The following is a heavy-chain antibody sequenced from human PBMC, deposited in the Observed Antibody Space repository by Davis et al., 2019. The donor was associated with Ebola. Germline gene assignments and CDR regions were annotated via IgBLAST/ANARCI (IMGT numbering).Heavy chain of an antibody. CDR3: ARSTVKGTRTFYGMDV. CDR2: ISSSSSYT. J-gene: IGHJ6*02. CDR1: GFTFDDYA. Sequence: SCAASGFTFDDYAMHWVRQAPGKGLEWVSYISSSSSYTNYADSVKGRFTISRDNAKNSLYLQMNSLRAEDTAVYYCARSTVKGTRTFYGMDVWGQGTTVTVSS. D-gene: IGHD4-11*01. V-gene: IGHV3-11*06.